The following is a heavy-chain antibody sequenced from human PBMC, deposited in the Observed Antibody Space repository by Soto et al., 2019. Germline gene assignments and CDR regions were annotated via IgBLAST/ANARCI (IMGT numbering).Heavy chain of an antibody. CDR2: INSDGSTK. CDR3: VRDRGKSDSFNV. CDR1: GYTFSPFW. J-gene: IGHJ3*01. Sequence: EVQLVESGGGLVQPGESLRLSCEASGYTFSPFWMHWVRQAPGKGLVWVSHINSDGSTKLYADSVKGRFTISRDNAKNTLYLQMNSVKADDTAVYYCVRDRGKSDSFNVLGRGTMVTVSS. D-gene: IGHD3-10*01. V-gene: IGHV3-74*01.